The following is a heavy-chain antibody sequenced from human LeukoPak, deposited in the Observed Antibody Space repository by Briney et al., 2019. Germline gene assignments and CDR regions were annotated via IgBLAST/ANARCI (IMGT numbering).Heavy chain of an antibody. D-gene: IGHD6-13*01. CDR2: ISSSSSYI. V-gene: IGHV3-21*01. CDR1: GFTFSSYS. Sequence: GALRLSCAASGFTFSSYSMNWVRQAPGNGLEWVSSISSSSSYIYYADSVKGRFTISRDNAKNSLYLQMNSLRAEDTAVYYCARGKEQLGPWGQGTLVTVSS. CDR3: ARGKEQLGP. J-gene: IGHJ5*02.